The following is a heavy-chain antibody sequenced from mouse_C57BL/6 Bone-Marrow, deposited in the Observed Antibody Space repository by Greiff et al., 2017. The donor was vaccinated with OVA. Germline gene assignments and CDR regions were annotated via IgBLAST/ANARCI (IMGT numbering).Heavy chain of an antibody. CDR1: GYTFTDYY. CDR3: ARVDWLYYYAMDY. Sequence: EAQLQQSGPVLVKPGASVKMSCKASGYTFTDYYMNWVKQSHGKSLEWIGVINPYNGGTSYNQKFKGKATLTVDKSSSTAYMELNSLTSEDSAVYYCARVDWLYYYAMDYWGQGTSVTVSS. CDR2: INPYNGGT. V-gene: IGHV1-19*01. J-gene: IGHJ4*01. D-gene: IGHD1-2*01.